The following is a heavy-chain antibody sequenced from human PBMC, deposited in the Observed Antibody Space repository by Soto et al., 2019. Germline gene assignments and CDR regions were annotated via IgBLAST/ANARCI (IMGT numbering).Heavy chain of an antibody. CDR2: IYYSGST. V-gene: IGHV4-39*01. D-gene: IGHD6-19*01. CDR1: GGSISSSSYY. CDR3: ARWRDRSGWYFDY. J-gene: IGHJ4*02. Sequence: SETLSLTCTVSGGSISSSSYYWGWIRQPPGKGLEWIGSIYYSGSTYYNPSLKSRVTISVDTSKNQFSLKLSSVTAADTAVYYCARWRDRSGWYFDYWGQGTLVTVSS.